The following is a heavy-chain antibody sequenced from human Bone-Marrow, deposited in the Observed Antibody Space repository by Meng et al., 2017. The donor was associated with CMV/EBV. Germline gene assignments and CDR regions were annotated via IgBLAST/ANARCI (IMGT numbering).Heavy chain of an antibody. Sequence: GESLKISCAASGFTFDDYAMHWVRQAPGKGLEWVAVISYDGSNKYYADSVKGRFTISRDNSKNTLYLQMNSLRAEDTAVYYCARDPIGYYDSSGPDYWGQGTLVTVSS. CDR3: ARDPIGYYDSSGPDY. J-gene: IGHJ4*02. D-gene: IGHD3-22*01. CDR2: ISYDGSNK. CDR1: GFTFDDYA. V-gene: IGHV3-30-3*01.